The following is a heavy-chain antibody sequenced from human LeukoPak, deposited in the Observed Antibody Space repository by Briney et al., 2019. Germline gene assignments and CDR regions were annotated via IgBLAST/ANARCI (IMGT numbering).Heavy chain of an antibody. Sequence: PGGSLRLSCAVSGFTVSSNYMSWVRQAPGKGLEWVSVIYSGGSTYYADSVKGRFTISRDNSKNTLYLQMNSLRAEDTAVYYCARGHCTNGVCFDYCGQRNLVTVSS. CDR1: GFTVSSNY. CDR2: IYSGGST. D-gene: IGHD2-8*01. V-gene: IGHV3-53*01. CDR3: ARGHCTNGVCFDY. J-gene: IGHJ4*02.